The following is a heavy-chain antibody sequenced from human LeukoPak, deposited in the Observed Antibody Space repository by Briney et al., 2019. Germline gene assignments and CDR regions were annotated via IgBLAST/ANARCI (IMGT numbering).Heavy chain of an antibody. D-gene: IGHD3-22*01. Sequence: ASVKVSCKASGGTFSSYTISWVRQAPGQGLEWMGRIIPILGIANYAQRFQGRVTITADKSTSTAYMELSSLRSEDTAVYYCARPYYYDSSGYQDYWGQGTLVTVSS. V-gene: IGHV1-69*02. CDR1: GGTFSSYT. J-gene: IGHJ4*02. CDR3: ARPYYYDSSGYQDY. CDR2: IIPILGIA.